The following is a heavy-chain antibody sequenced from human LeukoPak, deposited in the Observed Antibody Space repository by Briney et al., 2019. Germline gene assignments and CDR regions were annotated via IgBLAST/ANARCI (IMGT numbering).Heavy chain of an antibody. D-gene: IGHD3-10*01. V-gene: IGHV3-7*01. CDR3: ARALLYYGSGSYPSPYFDY. Sequence: GGSLRLSCAASGFTFSSYSMNWVRQAPGKGLEWVANIKQDGSEKYYVDSVKGRFTISRDNAKNSLYPQMNSLRAEDTAVYYCARALLYYGSGSYPSPYFDYWGQGTLVTVSS. J-gene: IGHJ4*02. CDR1: GFTFSSYS. CDR2: IKQDGSEK.